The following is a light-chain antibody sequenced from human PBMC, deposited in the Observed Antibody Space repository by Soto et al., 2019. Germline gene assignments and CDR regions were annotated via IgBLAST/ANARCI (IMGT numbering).Light chain of an antibody. CDR3: QPSYSTPRT. J-gene: IGKJ2*01. V-gene: IGKV1-39*01. CDR1: QSISSY. Sequence: DIQMTQSPSSLSASVGDRVTITCRASQSISSYLNWYQQKPGKAPKLLIYAASSLQSGVPSSFSGRGSWTDFTLTISSLQPEDFANYDCQPSYSTPRTLGQGTKLEIK. CDR2: AAS.